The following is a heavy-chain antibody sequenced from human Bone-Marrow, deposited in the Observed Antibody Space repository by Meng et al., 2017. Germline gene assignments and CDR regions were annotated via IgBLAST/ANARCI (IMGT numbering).Heavy chain of an antibody. CDR3: ARGLRAARPLLFGY. J-gene: IGHJ4*02. V-gene: IGHV4-34*01. CDR1: GGSFSGYY. Sequence: QVQLQQWGAGPLKPSETLSLTCAVYGGSFSGYYWSWIRQPPGKGLEWIGEINHSGSTNYNPSLKSRVTISVDTSKTQFSLKLSSVTAADTAVYYCARGLRAARPLLFGYWGQGTLVTVSS. D-gene: IGHD6-6*01. CDR2: INHSGST.